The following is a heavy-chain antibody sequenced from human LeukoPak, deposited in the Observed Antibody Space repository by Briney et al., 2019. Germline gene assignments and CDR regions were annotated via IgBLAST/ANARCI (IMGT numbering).Heavy chain of an antibody. Sequence: GGSLRLSCAASGFTFSSYGMHWVRQAPGKGLEWVAVISYDGSNKYYADSVKGRFTISRDNSKNTLYLQMNSLRAEDTAVYYCAKEGSGWSTLDAFDIWGQGTMVTVSS. CDR3: AKEGSGWSTLDAFDI. J-gene: IGHJ3*02. V-gene: IGHV3-30*18. D-gene: IGHD6-19*01. CDR2: ISYDGSNK. CDR1: GFTFSSYG.